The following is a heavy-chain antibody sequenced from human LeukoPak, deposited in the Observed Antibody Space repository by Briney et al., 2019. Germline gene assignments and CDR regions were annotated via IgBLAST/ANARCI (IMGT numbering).Heavy chain of an antibody. D-gene: IGHD3-3*01. V-gene: IGHV3-30*03. J-gene: IGHJ5*02. CDR2: ISYDGSNK. CDR3: ARGRKVFGVVIYLSATNNWFDP. CDR1: GFTFSSYG. Sequence: GGSLRLSCAASGFTFSSYGMHWVRQAPGKGLEWVAVISYDGSNKYYADSVKGRFTISRDNSKNTLYLQMNSLRAEDTAVYYCARGRKVFGVVIYLSATNNWFDPWGQGTLVTVSS.